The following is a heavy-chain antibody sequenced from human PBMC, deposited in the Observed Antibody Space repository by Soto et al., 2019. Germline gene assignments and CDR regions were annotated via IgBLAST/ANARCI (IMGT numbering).Heavy chain of an antibody. CDR3: ARDPYGDYYFDY. J-gene: IGHJ4*02. V-gene: IGHV3-21*01. D-gene: IGHD4-17*01. CDR2: ISSSSSYI. Sequence: EVQLVESGGGLVQPGGSLRLSCAASGFTFSIYTMNWVRQAPGKGLEWVSSISSSSSYIYYADSVKGRFTISRDNAKNSLSLKMNSLRAEDTAVYYCARDPYGDYYFDYWGQGTLVTVSS. CDR1: GFTFSIYT.